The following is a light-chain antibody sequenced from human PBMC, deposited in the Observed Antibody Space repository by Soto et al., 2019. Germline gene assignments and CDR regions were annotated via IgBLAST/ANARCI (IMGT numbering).Light chain of an antibody. CDR3: LLYYGGAQVL. Sequence: QAVVTQEPSLTVSPGGTVTLTCASSAGAVTSAYYTNWLQQKPGQAPRALIYSTSEKHSWTPARFSGSLLGCKAALTLSAAQPEDEDDYYCLLYYGGAQVLFGGGTKLTVL. CDR2: STS. CDR1: AGAVTSAYY. V-gene: IGLV7-43*01. J-gene: IGLJ2*01.